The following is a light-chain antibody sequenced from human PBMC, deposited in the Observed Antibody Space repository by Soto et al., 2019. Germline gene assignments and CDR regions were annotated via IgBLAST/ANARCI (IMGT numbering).Light chain of an antibody. Sequence: FTQSPGTLSLSPGERATLSCRASQSVSSSYLAWYQQTPGQAPRILIYGASTRATGIPARFSGIWSGTEFTLTLSSLQSEDFAVYYCQQYDNWPGRFGQGTKV. CDR2: GAS. CDR3: QQYDNWPGR. CDR1: QSVSSSY. V-gene: IGKV3-15*01. J-gene: IGKJ1*01.